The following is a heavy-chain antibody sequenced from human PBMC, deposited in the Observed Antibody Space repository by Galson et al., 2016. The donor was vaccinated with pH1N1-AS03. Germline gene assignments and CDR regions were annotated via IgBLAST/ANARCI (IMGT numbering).Heavy chain of an antibody. CDR3: ARRFSERPVNDYHEVFDI. J-gene: IGHJ3*02. V-gene: IGHV4-59*12. CDR2: IHYSGIT. D-gene: IGHD3-16*01. Sequence: SETLSLTCSVSGGSIRINHWSWIRQPPGKGLEWLGDIHYSGITDYNPSLKSRVAISVDTSKNQFSLRLSSVTAADTAVYYCARRFSERPVNDYHEVFDIWGQGTMVAVSS. CDR1: GGSIRINH.